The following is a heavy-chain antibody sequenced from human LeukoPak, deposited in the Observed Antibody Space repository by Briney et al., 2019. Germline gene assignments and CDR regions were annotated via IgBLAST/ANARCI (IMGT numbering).Heavy chain of an antibody. CDR1: GIPFSDYY. CDR3: AAGTAADY. CDR2: ISASSSYT. J-gene: IGHJ4*02. V-gene: IGHV3-11*03. Sequence: PGGSLRLSCVVSGIPFSDYYMNWIRQTPGKGLEWISYISASSSYTDYADSVKGRFTISRDNAQNALFLQMNRLRVEDTAVYYCAAGTAADYWGQGTLVTVSS. D-gene: IGHD6-13*01.